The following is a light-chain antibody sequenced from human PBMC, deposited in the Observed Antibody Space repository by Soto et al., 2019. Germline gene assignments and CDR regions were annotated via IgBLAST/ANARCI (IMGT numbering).Light chain of an antibody. CDR1: QGISSY. J-gene: IGKJ3*01. V-gene: IGKV1-9*01. CDR3: QQSYTYPRT. Sequence: IQLTQSPSSLSASVGDRVTITCRASQGISSYLAWYQQKPRKAPKLLIYSASTLQIGVPSRFDCSGSGTDFTLTSSSLQPEDFATSSCQQSYTYPRTFGPGTKVDFK. CDR2: SAS.